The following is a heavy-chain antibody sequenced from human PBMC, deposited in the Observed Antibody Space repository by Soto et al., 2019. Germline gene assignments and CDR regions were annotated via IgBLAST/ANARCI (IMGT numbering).Heavy chain of an antibody. CDR2: IDAGNGTT. Sequence: XSLKVSCKAAGESCTSYAMHWLRQAPGQRVEWRGWIDAGNGTTKCSQKFQERVTITRDTSAITAYMELSSLRSEDTAVYYCARVSDSSGYFPMDVWGQGTTVTVSS. J-gene: IGHJ6*02. CDR1: GESCTSYA. CDR3: ARVSDSSGYFPMDV. V-gene: IGHV1-3*01. D-gene: IGHD3-22*01.